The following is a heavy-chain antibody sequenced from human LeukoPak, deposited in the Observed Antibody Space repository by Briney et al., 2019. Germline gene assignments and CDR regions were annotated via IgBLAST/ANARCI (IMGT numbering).Heavy chain of an antibody. Sequence: ASVKVSCRVSGYTLTELSMHWVRQAPGKGLEWMGGFDPEDGETIYAQKFQGRVTMTEDTSTDTAYMELSGLRSEDTAVYYCARARYCSSTSCLGDYFDYWGQGTLVTVSS. CDR1: GYTLTELS. V-gene: IGHV1-24*01. J-gene: IGHJ4*02. CDR2: FDPEDGET. CDR3: ARARYCSSTSCLGDYFDY. D-gene: IGHD2-2*01.